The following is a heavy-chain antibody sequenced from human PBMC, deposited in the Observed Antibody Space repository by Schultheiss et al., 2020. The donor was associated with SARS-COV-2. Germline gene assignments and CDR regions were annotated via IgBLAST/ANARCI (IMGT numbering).Heavy chain of an antibody. D-gene: IGHD2-15*01. V-gene: IGHV4-61*02. J-gene: IGHJ6*02. CDR2: IYTSGST. Sequence: SETLSLTCTVSGGSISSSSYYWSWIRQPAGKGLEWIGRIYTSGSTNYNPSLKSRVTISVDTSKNQFSLKLSSVTAADTAVYYCARGGCSGGSCYYGMDVWGQGTTVTVSS. CDR3: ARGGCSGGSCYYGMDV. CDR1: GGSISSSSYY.